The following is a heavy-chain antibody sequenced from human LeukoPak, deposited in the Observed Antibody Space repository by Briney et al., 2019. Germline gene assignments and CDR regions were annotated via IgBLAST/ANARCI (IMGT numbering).Heavy chain of an antibody. CDR2: IRYDESNK. V-gene: IGHV3-30*02. CDR3: AREDIAAANSFDY. Sequence: GGSLRLSCAASGFTFTTYGMHWVRQAPGKGLEWVAFIRYDESNKYYADSVKGRFTISRDNSKNTLYVQMNSLRPEDTAVYYCAREDIAAANSFDYWGQGTLVTVSS. J-gene: IGHJ4*02. D-gene: IGHD6-13*01. CDR1: GFTFTTYG.